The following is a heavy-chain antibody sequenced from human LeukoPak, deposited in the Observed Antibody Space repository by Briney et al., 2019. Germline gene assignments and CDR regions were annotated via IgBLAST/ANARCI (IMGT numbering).Heavy chain of an antibody. CDR2: ISVYNGDT. D-gene: IGHD6-19*01. V-gene: IGHV1-18*01. CDR1: GYTFNKYG. CDR3: ARDPSNTSGWHIYFDY. Sequence: GASVTVSFKASGYTFNKYGITWVGQAPGQGREGMGWISVYNGDTNNAQKLQGRVNMTKDTYKSTAYMELRSLRSDDTAVYYCARDPSNTSGWHIYFDYWGQGTLVTVSS. J-gene: IGHJ4*02.